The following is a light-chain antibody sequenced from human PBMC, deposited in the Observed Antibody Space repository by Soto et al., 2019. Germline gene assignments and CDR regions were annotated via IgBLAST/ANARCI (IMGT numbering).Light chain of an antibody. J-gene: IGKJ4*01. Sequence: EIVLTQSPGPLSLSPGERVTLSCRASQTISNNYLAWYQQRPGQAPRLLIYGASRRPTVIPVRISGSGSGTDFTLTISSLEPEDFAVFYCQQYGSSPLTFGGGTKVAIK. CDR3: QQYGSSPLT. V-gene: IGKV3-20*01. CDR2: GAS. CDR1: QTISNNY.